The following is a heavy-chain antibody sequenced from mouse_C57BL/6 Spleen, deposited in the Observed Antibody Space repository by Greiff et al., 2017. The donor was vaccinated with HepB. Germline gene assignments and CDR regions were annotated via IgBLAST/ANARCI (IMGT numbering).Heavy chain of an antibody. CDR2: ISDGGSYT. D-gene: IGHD1-1*01. CDR1: GFTFSSYA. V-gene: IGHV5-4*01. CDR3: ARDDYYGSSYSGYFDV. J-gene: IGHJ1*03. Sequence: EVKLVESGGGLVKPGGSLKLSCAASGFTFSSYAMSWVRQTPEKRLEWVATISDGGSYTYYPDNVKGRFTISRDNAKNNLYLQMSHLKSEVTAMYYCARDDYYGSSYSGYFDVWGTGTTVTVSS.